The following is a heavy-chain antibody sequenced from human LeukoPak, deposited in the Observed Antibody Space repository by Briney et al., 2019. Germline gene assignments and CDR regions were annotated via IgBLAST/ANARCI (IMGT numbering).Heavy chain of an antibody. Sequence: ASVKISCKASGYNFNTYYIHWVRQAPGQGLEWMGIINPSVGSTSSAQKFQGRVTMTRDTSTHTVYMELISLRSEDTAVYYCARAAPKTSWFDPWGQGTLVTVSS. CDR2: INPSVGST. J-gene: IGHJ5*02. CDR1: GYNFNTYY. CDR3: ARAAPKTSWFDP. V-gene: IGHV1-46*02.